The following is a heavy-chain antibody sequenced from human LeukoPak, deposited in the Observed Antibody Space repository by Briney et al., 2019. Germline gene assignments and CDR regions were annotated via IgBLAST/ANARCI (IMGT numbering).Heavy chain of an antibody. CDR2: ISYDGSNK. V-gene: IGHV3-30*18. CDR3: AKLGGSGSRTPSGFDP. D-gene: IGHD3-10*01. J-gene: IGHJ5*02. Sequence: GGSLRLSCAASGFTFSSYGMHWVRQAPGKGLEWVTVISYDGSNKYYADSVKGRFTISRDNSKNTLYLQMNSLRAEDTAVYYCAKLGGSGSRTPSGFDPWGQGTLVTVSS. CDR1: GFTFSSYG.